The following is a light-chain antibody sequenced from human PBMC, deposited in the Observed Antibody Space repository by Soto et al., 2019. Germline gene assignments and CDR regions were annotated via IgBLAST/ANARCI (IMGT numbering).Light chain of an antibody. Sequence: ETVMTQSPETLSVSPGERSTLSFRASQSVSSKLAWYQQKPGQAPRLLIYGASTRATGIPARFSGSGSGTEFTLTISSLQSEDFAFYYCQPFHYWWTFGQGTKVDIK. J-gene: IGKJ1*01. CDR1: QSVSSK. CDR3: QPFHYWWT. V-gene: IGKV3D-15*01. CDR2: GAS.